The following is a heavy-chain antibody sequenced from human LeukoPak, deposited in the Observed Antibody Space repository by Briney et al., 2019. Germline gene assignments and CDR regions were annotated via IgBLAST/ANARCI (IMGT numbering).Heavy chain of an antibody. J-gene: IGHJ4*02. CDR3: ARGSASTTRAFDY. D-gene: IGHD2-15*01. Sequence: SETLSLTCTVAGGSISSGGYYWSWIRQPPGKGLECIGYIYHSGSTYYNPSLKSRVTISVDRSKNQFSLKLSSVTAADTAVYYCARGSASTTRAFDYWRQGTLVTVSS. CDR1: GGSISSGGYY. V-gene: IGHV4-30-2*01. CDR2: IYHSGST.